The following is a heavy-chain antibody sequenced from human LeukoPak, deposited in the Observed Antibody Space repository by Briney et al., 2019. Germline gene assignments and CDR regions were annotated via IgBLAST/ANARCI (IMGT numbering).Heavy chain of an antibody. J-gene: IGHJ4*02. D-gene: IGHD1-26*01. CDR1: GYSISSGYY. CDR3: ARVLSLVGVIFDY. CDR2: IYHSGST. V-gene: IGHV4-38-2*02. Sequence: SETLSLTCTVSGYSISSGYYWGWIRQPPGKGLEWIGSIYHSGSTYYNPSPKSRVTISVDTSKNQFSLKLSSVTAADTAVYYCARVLSLVGVIFDYWGQGTLVTVSS.